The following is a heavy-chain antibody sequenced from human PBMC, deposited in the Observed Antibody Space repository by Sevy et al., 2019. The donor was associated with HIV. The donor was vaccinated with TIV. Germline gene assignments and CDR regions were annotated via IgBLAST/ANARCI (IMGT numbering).Heavy chain of an antibody. J-gene: IGHJ6*02. CDR2: IYYSGRT. V-gene: IGHV4-59*01. CDR3: ARALAEYYYAMDV. Sequence: SETLYLTCSVSGVSISGYYWTWIRHTPGKGLEWIGYIYYSGRTNYNPSLQGRVAISSDTSKNQFSLKLSSVTAADTAVYYCARALAEYYYAMDVWGQGTTVTVSS. CDR1: GVSISGYY.